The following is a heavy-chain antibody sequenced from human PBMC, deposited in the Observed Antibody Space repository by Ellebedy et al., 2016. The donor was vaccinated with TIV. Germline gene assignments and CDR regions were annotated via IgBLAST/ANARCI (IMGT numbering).Heavy chain of an antibody. D-gene: IGHD1-26*01. CDR1: GGSISSSSYY. J-gene: IGHJ4*02. CDR3: ARSSHLAGSERVQGALYYFDY. CDR2: IYYSGST. Sequence: SETLSLXCTVSGGSISSSSYYWGWIRQPPGKGLEWIGSIYYSGSTYYNPSLKSRVTISVDTSKNQFSLKLSSVTAADTAVYYCARSSHLAGSERVQGALYYFDYWGQGTLVTVSS. V-gene: IGHV4-39*01.